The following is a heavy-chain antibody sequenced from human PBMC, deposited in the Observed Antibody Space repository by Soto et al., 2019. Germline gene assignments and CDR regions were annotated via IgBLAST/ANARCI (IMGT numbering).Heavy chain of an antibody. CDR2: ISYSGST. CDR3: ARDFDRRALGYFYGLDV. J-gene: IGHJ6*01. CDR1: GGSVNSGDYN. D-gene: IGHD3-9*01. V-gene: IGHV4-30-4*08. Sequence: QVQLLESGPGLVKPSQTLSLTCSVSGGSVNSGDYNWSWIRQPPGKGLEWIGHISYSGSTYYNPSLKSRVTISVDTSKNQFSLNLSSVTAADTAVYYCARDFDRRALGYFYGLDVW.